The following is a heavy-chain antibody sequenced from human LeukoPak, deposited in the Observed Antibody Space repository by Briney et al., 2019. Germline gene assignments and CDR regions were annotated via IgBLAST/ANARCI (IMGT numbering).Heavy chain of an antibody. V-gene: IGHV3-30*02. CDR2: IRYDGSNK. J-gene: IGHJ4*02. CDR1: GFTFSSYG. Sequence: GGSLRLSCAASGFTFSSYGMHWVRQAPGKGLEWVAFIRYDGSNKYYADSVKGRFTISRDNSKNTLYLQMNSLRAEDTAVYYCAKNNQLLYFPFDYWGQGTLVTVSS. D-gene: IGHD2-2*02. CDR3: AKNNQLLYFPFDY.